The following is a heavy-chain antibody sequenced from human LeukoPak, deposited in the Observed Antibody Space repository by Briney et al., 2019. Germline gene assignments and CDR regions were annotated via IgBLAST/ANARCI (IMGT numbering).Heavy chain of an antibody. Sequence: GASVKVSCKVSGYTLTELSMHWMRQAPGKGLEWMGGFDPEDGETIYAQKFQGRVTMTEDTSIDTAYMELSSLRSEDTAVYYCATNLPGGSYYYYYMDVWGKGTTVTVSS. V-gene: IGHV1-24*01. CDR3: ATNLPGGSYYYYYMDV. CDR1: GYTLTELS. D-gene: IGHD1-26*01. J-gene: IGHJ6*03. CDR2: FDPEDGET.